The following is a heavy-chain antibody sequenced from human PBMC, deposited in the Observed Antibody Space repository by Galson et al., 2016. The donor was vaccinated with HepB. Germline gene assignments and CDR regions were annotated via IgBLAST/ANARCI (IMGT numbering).Heavy chain of an antibody. CDR1: EFTFNKFA. CDR2: ISGGGDRT. Sequence: SLRLSCAASEFTFNKFAMSWVRQAPGKELEWVSGISGGGDRTHYIDSVKGRFTISRDNSKNTLFLQMTSLRGEDTAVYYCARARVHVLHIIAYFQHWGQGSLVTVSS. D-gene: IGHD2/OR15-2a*01. V-gene: IGHV3-23*01. J-gene: IGHJ1*01. CDR3: ARARVHVLHIIAYFQH.